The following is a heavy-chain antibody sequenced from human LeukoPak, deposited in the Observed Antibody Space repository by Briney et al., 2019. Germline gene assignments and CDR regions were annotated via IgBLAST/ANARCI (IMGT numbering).Heavy chain of an antibody. CDR3: ARVRRDYGDYGPFDY. Sequence: ASVKVSCKASGYTFTSYYMHWVRQAPGQGLEWMGIINPSGGSTSYAQKFRGRVTMTRDTSTSTVYMELSSLRSEDTAVYYCARVRRDYGDYGPFDYWGQGTLVTVSS. D-gene: IGHD4-17*01. V-gene: IGHV1-46*03. CDR1: GYTFTSYY. CDR2: INPSGGST. J-gene: IGHJ4*02.